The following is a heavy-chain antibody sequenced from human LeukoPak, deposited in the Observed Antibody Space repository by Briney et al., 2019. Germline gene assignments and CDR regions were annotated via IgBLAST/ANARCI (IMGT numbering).Heavy chain of an antibody. D-gene: IGHD6-13*01. V-gene: IGHV4-61*08. Sequence: SQTLSLTCTVSGGSISSGVYYWSWIRQPPGKGLEWIGYIYYSGSTNYNPSLKSRVTISVDTSKNQFSLKLSSVTAADTAVYYCARASSSRFYYGMDVWGQGTTVTVSS. CDR1: GGSISSGVYY. J-gene: IGHJ6*02. CDR2: IYYSGST. CDR3: ARASSSRFYYGMDV.